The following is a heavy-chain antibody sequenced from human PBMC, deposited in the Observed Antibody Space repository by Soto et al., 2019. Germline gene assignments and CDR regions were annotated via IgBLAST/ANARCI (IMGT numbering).Heavy chain of an antibody. CDR3: ARGNWGAYDYYYGMDV. D-gene: IGHD7-27*01. CDR2: IIPIFGTA. V-gene: IGHV1-69*13. J-gene: IGHJ6*02. CDR1: GGAFSSYA. Sequence: SVKVSCKASGGAFSSYAISWVRQAPGQGLEWMGGIIPIFGTANYAQKFQGRVTITADESTSTAYMELSSLRSEDTAVYYCARGNWGAYDYYYGMDVWGQGTTVTVSS.